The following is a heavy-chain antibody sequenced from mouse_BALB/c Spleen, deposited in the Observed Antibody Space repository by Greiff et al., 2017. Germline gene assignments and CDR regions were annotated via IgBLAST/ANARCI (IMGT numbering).Heavy chain of an antibody. D-gene: IGHD2-2*01. CDR1: GYTFTSYW. CDR3: ARGDLLWLRDYFDY. Sequence: VKLQESGPELVRPGASVKMSCKASGYTFTSYWMHWVKQRPGQGLEWIGMIDPSNSETRLNQKFKDKATLNVDKSSNTAYMQLSSLTSEDSAVYYCARGDLLWLRDYFDYWGQGTTLTVSS. J-gene: IGHJ2*01. CDR2: IDPSNSET. V-gene: IGHV1S127*01.